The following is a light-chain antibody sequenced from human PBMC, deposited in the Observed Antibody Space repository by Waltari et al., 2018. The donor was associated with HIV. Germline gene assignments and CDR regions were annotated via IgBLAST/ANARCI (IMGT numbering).Light chain of an antibody. Sequence: QSALTHPRSVSGSPAQSVTIPCTGPSSDVGAYNYVSWYQQHPGKAPKLIIYDVTRRPSGLPDRFSGSKSGNTASLTISGLQAEDEADYYCCSYAGNYTGVFGGGTKLTVL. J-gene: IGLJ3*02. CDR2: DVT. V-gene: IGLV2-11*01. CDR3: CSYAGNYTGV. CDR1: SSDVGAYNY.